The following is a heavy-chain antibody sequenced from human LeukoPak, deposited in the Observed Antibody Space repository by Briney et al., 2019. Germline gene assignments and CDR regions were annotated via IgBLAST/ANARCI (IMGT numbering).Heavy chain of an antibody. V-gene: IGHV1-18*01. CDR2: ISAYNGNT. Sequence: ASVKVSCKASGYTFTSYGISWVRQAPGQGLEWMGWISAYNGNTNYAQKLQGRVTTTTDTSTSTAYMELRSLRSDDTAVYYCARVYYDFWSGYEYDAFDIWGQGTMVTVSS. D-gene: IGHD3-3*01. CDR3: ARVYYDFWSGYEYDAFDI. J-gene: IGHJ3*02. CDR1: GYTFTSYG.